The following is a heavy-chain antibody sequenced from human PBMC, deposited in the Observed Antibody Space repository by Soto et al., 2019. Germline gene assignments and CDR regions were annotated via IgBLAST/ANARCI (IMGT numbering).Heavy chain of an antibody. V-gene: IGHV5-51*01. J-gene: IGHJ4*02. CDR1: GYSFTSYW. CDR2: IYPRDSNT. Sequence: GESLKISCKGSGYSFTSYWIGWVRQMPGKGLEWMGIIYPRDSNTRYSPSFQGQVTFSAERSTSTAYLQWSSLKASDTAMYYCERQGEVLDFWGQGTLVTVSS. CDR3: ERQGEVLDF.